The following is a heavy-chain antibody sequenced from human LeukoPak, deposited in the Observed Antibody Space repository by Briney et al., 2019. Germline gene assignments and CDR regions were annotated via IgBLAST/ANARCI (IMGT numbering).Heavy chain of an antibody. CDR2: IKSKTDGGTI. D-gene: IGHD3-22*01. V-gene: IGHV3-15*01. CDR1: GFTFSNAW. CDR3: TTGVRDSSGYYNFDY. Sequence: GGSLRLSCAASGFTFSNAWMNWVRQSPGRGLEWVGRIKSKTDGGTIDYGAPVKGRFTISRDDSKNTLYLQMNSLKTEDTAMYHCTTGVRDSSGYYNFDYWGQGTLVTVSS. J-gene: IGHJ4*02.